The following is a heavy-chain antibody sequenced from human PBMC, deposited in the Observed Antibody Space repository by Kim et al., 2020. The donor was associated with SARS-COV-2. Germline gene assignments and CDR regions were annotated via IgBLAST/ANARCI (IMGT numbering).Heavy chain of an antibody. V-gene: IGHV3-23*01. J-gene: IGHJ4*02. CDR1: GFTFSDYA. CDR2: ISSSGGTT. Sequence: GGSLRLSCAASGFTFSDYALSWVRQAPGTGLEWVSGISSSGGTTYFADSVQGRFTISRDNAKNTVYLQMNSLRAEDTDIYYCAKVADSSGYYPFDYWGQG. D-gene: IGHD3-22*01. CDR3: AKVADSSGYYPFDY.